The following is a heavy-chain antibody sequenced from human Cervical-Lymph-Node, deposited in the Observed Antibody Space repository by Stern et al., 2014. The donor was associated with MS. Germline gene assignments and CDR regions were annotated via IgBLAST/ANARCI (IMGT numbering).Heavy chain of an antibody. D-gene: IGHD3/OR15-3a*01. Sequence: QVQLVQSGAEVKRHGSSVRVSCEVFGGTFSSTGINWVRQAPGRGLEWVGGIIPIFGPKYAPEFLGTVTISADESASTAYLDLRSLISEDTAVFYCVGPDFHLWGQGTLVTVSS. J-gene: IGHJ5*02. CDR2: IIPIFGP. CDR3: VGPDFHL. CDR1: GGTFSSTG. V-gene: IGHV1-69*01.